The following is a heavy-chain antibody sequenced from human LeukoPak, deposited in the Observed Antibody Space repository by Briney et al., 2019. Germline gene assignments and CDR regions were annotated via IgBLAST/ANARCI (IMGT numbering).Heavy chain of an antibody. J-gene: IGHJ3*02. V-gene: IGHV4-61*02. CDR3: ARDSQYYYDSSGYYTDAFDI. Sequence: SETLSLTYSVSGGSISSSSYYWGWIRQPAGKGLEWIGRIYTSGSTNYNPSLKSRVTISVDTSKNQFSLKPSSVTAADTAVYYCARDSQYYYDSSGYYTDAFDIWGQGTMVTVSS. D-gene: IGHD3-22*01. CDR2: IYTSGST. CDR1: GGSISSSSYY.